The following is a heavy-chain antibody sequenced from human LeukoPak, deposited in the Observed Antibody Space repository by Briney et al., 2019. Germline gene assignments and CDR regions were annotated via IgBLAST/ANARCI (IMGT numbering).Heavy chain of an antibody. V-gene: IGHV3-30*18. D-gene: IGHD6-19*01. CDR1: GFTFSSYS. J-gene: IGHJ4*02. Sequence: GGSLRLSCAASGFTFSSYSMNWVRQAPGKGLEWVAVISYDGSNKYYADSVKGRFTISRDNSKNTLYLQMNSLRAEDTAVYYCVKDQEVSSGWHDGGFDYRGQGTLVTVSS. CDR2: ISYDGSNK. CDR3: VKDQEVSSGWHDGGFDY.